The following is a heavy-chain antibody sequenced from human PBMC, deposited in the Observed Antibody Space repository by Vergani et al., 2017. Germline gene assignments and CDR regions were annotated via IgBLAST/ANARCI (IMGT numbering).Heavy chain of an antibody. D-gene: IGHD3-3*01. CDR2: IYYSGST. V-gene: IGHV4-59*01. J-gene: IGHJ6*03. CDR3: ARLNPYYDFWSGYYDYYYYYMDV. CDR1: GRSISSYY. Sequence: QVQLQESGPGLVKPSETLSLTCTVSGRSISSYYWSWIRQPPGKGLEWIGYIYYSGSTNYNPSRKSRVTISVDTSKNQFSLKLSSVTAADTAVYYCARLNPYYDFWSGYYDYYYYYMDVWGKGTTVTVSS.